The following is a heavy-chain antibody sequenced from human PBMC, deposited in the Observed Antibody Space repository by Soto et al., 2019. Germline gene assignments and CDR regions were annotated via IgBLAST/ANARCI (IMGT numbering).Heavy chain of an antibody. J-gene: IGHJ5*02. CDR1: GGSISSSSYY. CDR3: ARSNPLYSLSNWFDP. Sequence: SETLSLTCTVSGGSISSSSYYWGWIRQPPGKGLEWIGEINHSGTTYYNPSLKSRVTISVDTSKNQFSLKLSSVTAADTAVYYCARSNPLYSLSNWFDPWGQGTLVTVSS. D-gene: IGHD2-15*01. V-gene: IGHV4-39*07. CDR2: INHSGTT.